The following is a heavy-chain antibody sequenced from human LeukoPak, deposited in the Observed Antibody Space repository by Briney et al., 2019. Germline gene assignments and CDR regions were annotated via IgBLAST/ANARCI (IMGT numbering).Heavy chain of an antibody. CDR3: AREAHSGSWRGVFDY. CDR1: GYTFIGYY. D-gene: IGHD1-26*01. CDR2: INPNSGGT. V-gene: IGHV1-2*04. Sequence: ASVKVCCKASGYTFIGYYMHWVRQAPGQGLEWMGWINPNSGGTNYAQKFQGWVTMTRDTSISTAYMELSRLRSDDTAVYYCAREAHSGSWRGVFDYWGQGTLVTVSS. J-gene: IGHJ4*02.